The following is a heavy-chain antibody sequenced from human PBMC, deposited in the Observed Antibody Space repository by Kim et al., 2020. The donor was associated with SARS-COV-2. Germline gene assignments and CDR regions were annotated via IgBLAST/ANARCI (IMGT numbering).Heavy chain of an antibody. D-gene: IGHD1-26*01. CDR1: GFTFGSYA. J-gene: IGHJ4*02. V-gene: IGHV3-23*01. CDR3: AKSGVVGAITPQFFDY. CDR2: ISGSGVSI. Sequence: GGSLRLSCAASGFTFGSYAMSWVRQAPGKGLEWVSCISGSGVSIHYADSVKGRFTISRDNSKETLYLQVDSPRADDTAIYYCAKSGVVGAITPQFFDYWGQGTLLPVSS.